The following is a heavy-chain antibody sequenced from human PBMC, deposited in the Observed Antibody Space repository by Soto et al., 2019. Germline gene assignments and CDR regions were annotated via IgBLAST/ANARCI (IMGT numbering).Heavy chain of an antibody. CDR3: ARDRPWDCSSSNYCYYYGLDV. Sequence: SETLSLTCNVSGGSFSSDHWGWIRQPPGKGLEWIGKINNSGITNYNPSLKSRATISVDTSKNQFSLKLTSVTAADTAVYYCARDRPWDCSSSNYCYYYGLDVWGQGTTVTASS. J-gene: IGHJ6*02. D-gene: IGHD2-2*01. CDR1: GGSFSSDH. V-gene: IGHV4-59*01. CDR2: INNSGIT.